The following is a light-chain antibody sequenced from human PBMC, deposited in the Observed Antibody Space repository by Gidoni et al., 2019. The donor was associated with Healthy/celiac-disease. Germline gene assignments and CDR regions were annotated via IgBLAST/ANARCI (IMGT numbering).Light chain of an antibody. CDR3: QSYDSSLRGVV. CDR2: GNS. Sequence: QSVLTPPPSLSGAPCQWVTISCTGSSSHIGAGYDVHWYQQLPGTAPKLLIYGNSNRPSGVPDRFSGSKSGTSASLAITGLQAEDEADYYCQSYDSSLRGVVFGGGTKLTVL. J-gene: IGLJ2*01. V-gene: IGLV1-40*01. CDR1: SSHIGAGYD.